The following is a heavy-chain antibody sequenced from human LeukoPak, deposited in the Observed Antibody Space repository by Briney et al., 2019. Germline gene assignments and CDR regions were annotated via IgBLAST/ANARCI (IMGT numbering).Heavy chain of an antibody. CDR3: ARDRPLWFGELSPFDY. J-gene: IGHJ4*02. D-gene: IGHD3-10*01. CDR2: IIPILGIA. V-gene: IGHV1-69*04. Sequence: ASVKVSCTASGGTFSSYAISWVRQAPGQGLEWMGRIIPILGIANYAQKFQGRVTITADKSTSTAYMELSSLRSEDTAVYYCARDRPLWFGELSPFDYWGQGTLVTVSS. CDR1: GGTFSSYA.